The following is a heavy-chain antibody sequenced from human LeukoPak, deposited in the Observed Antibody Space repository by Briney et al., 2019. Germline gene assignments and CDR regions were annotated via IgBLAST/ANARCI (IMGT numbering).Heavy chain of an antibody. V-gene: IGHV4-34*01. CDR1: GGSFSGYY. CDR3: ATQRRFYYYDSSGWAFDI. CDR2: INHSGST. D-gene: IGHD3-22*01. J-gene: IGHJ3*02. Sequence: SETLSLTCAVYGGSFSGYYWSWIRQPPGKGLEWIGEINHSGSTNYNPSLKSRVTISVDTSKNQFSLKLSSVTAADTAVYYCATQRRFYYYDSSGWAFDIWGQGTMVTVSS.